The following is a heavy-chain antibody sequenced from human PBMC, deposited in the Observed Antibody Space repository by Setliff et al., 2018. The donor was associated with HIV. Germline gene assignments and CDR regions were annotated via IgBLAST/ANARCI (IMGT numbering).Heavy chain of an antibody. V-gene: IGHV4-30-4*08. CDR1: GGSISSGDYY. Sequence: SETLSLTCTVSGGSISSGDYYWSWIRQPPGKGLEWIGYIYYSGSTYYNPSLKSRVTISVDTSKNQFSLKLSSVTAADTAVYYCARDRWGCGSGSTPDDAFDIWGQGTMVTVS. D-gene: IGHD3-10*01. J-gene: IGHJ3*02. CDR2: IYYSGST. CDR3: ARDRWGCGSGSTPDDAFDI.